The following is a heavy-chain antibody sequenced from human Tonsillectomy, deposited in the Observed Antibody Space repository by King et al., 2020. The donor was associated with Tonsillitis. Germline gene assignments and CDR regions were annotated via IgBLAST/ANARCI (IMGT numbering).Heavy chain of an antibody. CDR1: GFTFSTYS. CDR2: ISSSRNYI. V-gene: IGHV3-21*01. J-gene: IGHJ4*02. D-gene: IGHD3-22*01. CDR3: ARAHYYDSSGYYFFDY. Sequence: VQLVESGGGLVKPGGALRLSCAASGFTFSTYSMNGVRQAPGKGLEWVSSISSSRNYIYYADSVKGLFTISRDNANNSLYLQMNSLRAEDTAVYYCARAHYYDSSGYYFFDYWGQGTLVTVSS.